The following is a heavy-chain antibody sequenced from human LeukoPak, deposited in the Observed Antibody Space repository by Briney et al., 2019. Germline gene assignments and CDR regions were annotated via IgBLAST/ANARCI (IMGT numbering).Heavy chain of an antibody. J-gene: IGHJ4*02. CDR3: ARGTTGRRYYFDY. Sequence: GRSLRLSCAAYGFTFSSYWTHWVRHAPGKGLVWVSRINSDGSSTSYAYSVKGQFTISKDNAKNTLFLQMNSLRAEDTAVYYCARGTTGRRYYFDYWGQGTLVTVSS. D-gene: IGHD1-1*01. V-gene: IGHV3-74*01. CDR2: INSDGSST. CDR1: GFTFSSYW.